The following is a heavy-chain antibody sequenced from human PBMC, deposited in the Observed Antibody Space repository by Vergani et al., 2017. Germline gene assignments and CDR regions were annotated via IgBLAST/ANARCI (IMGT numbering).Heavy chain of an antibody. J-gene: IGHJ4*02. CDR1: GFTFSSYA. V-gene: IGHV3-30*01. CDR2: IWYDGSNK. Sequence: QVQLVESGGGVVQPGRSLRLSCAASGFTFSSYAMHWVRQAPGKGLEWVAVIWYDGSNKYYADSVKGRFTISRDNSKNTLYLQMNSLRSEDTAVYYCARAYYDSSGYLDYWGQGTLVTVSS. CDR3: ARAYYDSSGYLDY. D-gene: IGHD3-22*01.